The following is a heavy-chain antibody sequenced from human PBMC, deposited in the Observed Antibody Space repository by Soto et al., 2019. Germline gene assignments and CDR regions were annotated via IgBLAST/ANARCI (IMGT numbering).Heavy chain of an antibody. J-gene: IGHJ4*02. D-gene: IGHD3-22*01. CDR2: IYYDGST. V-gene: IGHV4-59*01. CDR3: ARARDYYDSNGYYYPYYFDY. Sequence: SETLSLTCTVSGGSISSYYWSWIRQPPGKGLEWIGYIYYDGSTHYNPSLKSRVTISVDTSKNQFSLKLNSVTAADTAVYYCARARDYYDSNGYYYPYYFDYWGPGTLVTVSS. CDR1: GGSISSYY.